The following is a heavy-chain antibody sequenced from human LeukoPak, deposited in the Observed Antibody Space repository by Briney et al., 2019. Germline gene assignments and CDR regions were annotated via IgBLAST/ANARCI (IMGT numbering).Heavy chain of an antibody. CDR3: ARGVSGNYGKFDS. D-gene: IGHD4-23*01. J-gene: IGHJ4*02. Sequence: GGSLRLSCAASGFTFSSYAMSWVRQAPGKGLEWVSAISGSGGSTYYADSVKGRFTISRDNAKNTLFLQVNSLRAEDAAIYYCARGVSGNYGKFDSWGQGTLVTVSS. CDR2: ISGSGGST. V-gene: IGHV3-23*01. CDR1: GFTFSSYA.